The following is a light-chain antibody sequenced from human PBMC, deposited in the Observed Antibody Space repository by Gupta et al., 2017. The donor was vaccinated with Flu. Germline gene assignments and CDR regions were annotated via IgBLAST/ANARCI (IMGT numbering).Light chain of an antibody. CDR3: CSYAGSSV. V-gene: IGLV2-11*03. CDR1: STDVDGYNY. J-gene: IGLJ2*01. CDR2: DVN. Sequence: GQSVTISCTGTSTDVDGYNYVSRYQQHPGKAPKGMIYDVNTRPSGVPDRSSGSNSGNIHSLTISGLQAEEEANYFSCSYAGSSVFGGGTTVTVL.